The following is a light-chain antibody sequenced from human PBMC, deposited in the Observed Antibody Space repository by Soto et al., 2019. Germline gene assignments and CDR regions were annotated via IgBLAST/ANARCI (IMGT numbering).Light chain of an antibody. Sequence: QSVLTQPPSASGTPGQRVTISCSGSSSNIGSNTVNWYQQLPGTAPKLLIYSNNQRPSGVPDRFSGSKYGTSASLAISGLKSEDDADYYYAAWDDSLNGHWVFGGGTKLTVL. CDR3: AAWDDSLNGHWV. CDR1: SSNIGSNT. J-gene: IGLJ3*02. CDR2: SNN. V-gene: IGLV1-44*01.